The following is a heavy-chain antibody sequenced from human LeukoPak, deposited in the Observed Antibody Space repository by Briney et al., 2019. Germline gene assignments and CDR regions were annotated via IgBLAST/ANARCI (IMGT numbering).Heavy chain of an antibody. CDR1: GYTFTSYA. CDR3: ATHPAAGTDY. D-gene: IGHD6-13*01. J-gene: IGHJ4*02. Sequence: GASVKVSCKASGYTFTSYAMHWVRQAPGQRLEWMGWINAGNGITKYSQKFQGRVTITRDTSASTAYMELSSLRSEDTAVYYCATHPAAGTDYWGQGTLVTVSS. V-gene: IGHV1-3*01. CDR2: INAGNGIT.